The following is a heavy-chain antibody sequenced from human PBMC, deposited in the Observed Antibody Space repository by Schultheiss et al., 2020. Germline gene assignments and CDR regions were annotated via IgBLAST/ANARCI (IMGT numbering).Heavy chain of an antibody. V-gene: IGHV3-21*04. CDR2: ISSSSSYI. Sequence: GESLKISCAASGFTFSNSDMNWVRQAPGKGLEWVSSISSSSSYIYYADSVKGRFTISRDNAKNTLYLQMNSLRAEDTAVYYCAKDSSGWYDAPGNWFDPWGQGTLVTVSS. CDR1: GFTFSNSD. CDR3: AKDSSGWYDAPGNWFDP. D-gene: IGHD6-19*01. J-gene: IGHJ5*02.